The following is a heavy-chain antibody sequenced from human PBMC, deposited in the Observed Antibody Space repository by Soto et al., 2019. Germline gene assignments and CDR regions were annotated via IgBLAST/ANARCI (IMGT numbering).Heavy chain of an antibody. Sequence: EVQLVDSGGGLVQPGGSLRLSCAASGFTFSSYTMNWVRQAPGKGLEWISYISSSSRTIYYADSVKGRFTISRDNAQNSLYLQMTSLRAEDTAVYYCARVPTTALDYWGQGPLVTVSS. D-gene: IGHD1-26*01. J-gene: IGHJ4*02. CDR1: GFTFSSYT. V-gene: IGHV3-48*04. CDR3: ARVPTTALDY. CDR2: ISSSSRTI.